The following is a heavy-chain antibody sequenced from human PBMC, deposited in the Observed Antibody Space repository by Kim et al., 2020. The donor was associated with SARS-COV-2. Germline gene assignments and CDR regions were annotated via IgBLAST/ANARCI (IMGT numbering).Heavy chain of an antibody. J-gene: IGHJ4*02. Sequence: SETLSLTCTVSGGSISNNNYYWGWIRQPPGKGLEWIGTIHYTGSISYNPSLKSRITISVDTSNNQFSLRLSSATAADTAVYYCARRRYGTELDNWGQGTLVTVSS. D-gene: IGHD1-7*01. CDR3: ARRRYGTELDN. CDR1: GGSISNNNYY. V-gene: IGHV4-39*01. CDR2: IHYTGSI.